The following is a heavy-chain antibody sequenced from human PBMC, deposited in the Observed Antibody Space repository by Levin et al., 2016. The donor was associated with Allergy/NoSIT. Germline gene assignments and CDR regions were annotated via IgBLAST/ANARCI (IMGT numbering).Heavy chain of an antibody. D-gene: IGHD3-22*01. J-gene: IGHJ4*02. CDR2: INHSGST. CDR3: ARLAMYYYDSSEANYFDY. CDR1: GGSFSGYY. V-gene: IGHV4-34*01. Sequence: GSLRLSCAVYGGSFSGYYWSWIRQPPGKGLEWIGEINHSGSTNYNPSLKSRVTISVDTSKNQFSLKLSSVTAADTAVYYCARLAMYYYDSSEANYFDYWGQGTLVTVSS.